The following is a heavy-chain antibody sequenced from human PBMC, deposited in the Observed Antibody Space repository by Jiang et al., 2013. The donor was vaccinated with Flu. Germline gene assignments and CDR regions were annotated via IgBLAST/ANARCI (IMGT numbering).Heavy chain of an antibody. CDR1: GGTFSNYA. Sequence: SGAEVKKPGSSVKVSCKASGGTFSNYAISWMRQAPGHGLEWTGRIIPLLRKVDYAQKFQGRLTITADRSTNTAYLEVSSLTSEDTAIYYCARDHTYYDSTDYYYLGWFDPWGQGTLVTVSS. D-gene: IGHD3-22*01. J-gene: IGHJ5*02. CDR2: IIPLLRKV. V-gene: IGHV1-69*04. CDR3: ARDHTYYDSTDYYYLGWFDP.